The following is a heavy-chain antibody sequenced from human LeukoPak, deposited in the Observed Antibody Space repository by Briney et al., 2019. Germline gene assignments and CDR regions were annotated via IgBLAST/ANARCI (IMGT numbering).Heavy chain of an antibody. CDR3: ATESNGDYSDY. CDR2: IYSSGST. V-gene: IGHV4-59*01. J-gene: IGHJ4*02. Sequence: KPSETLSLTCTVSGGSISSYYWSWIRQPPGKGLEWIGYIYSSGSTSYNPSLKSRVTMSIDTSKNQFSLKVKSVTAADTAVYYCATESNGDYSDYWGQGTLVTVSS. CDR1: GGSISSYY. D-gene: IGHD4-17*01.